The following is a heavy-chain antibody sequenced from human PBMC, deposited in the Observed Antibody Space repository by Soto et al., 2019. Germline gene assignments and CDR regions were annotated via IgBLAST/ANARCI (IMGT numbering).Heavy chain of an antibody. CDR1: GFTFSSYA. V-gene: IGHV3-30-3*01. CDR3: ARDREYCSGGSCYSGAFDY. CDR2: ISYDGSNK. D-gene: IGHD2-15*01. Sequence: GSLSLSCAPVGFTFSSYAMPWVRQAPGKGLEWVAVISYDGSNKYYADSVKGRFTIARDNSKNTLYLQMNSLRAEDTAVYYCARDREYCSGGSCYSGAFDYWGQGTLVTVSS. J-gene: IGHJ4*02.